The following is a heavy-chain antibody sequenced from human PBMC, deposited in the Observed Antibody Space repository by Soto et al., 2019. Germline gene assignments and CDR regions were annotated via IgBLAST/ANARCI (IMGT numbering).Heavy chain of an antibody. CDR2: INHSGST. V-gene: IGHV4-34*01. J-gene: IGHJ4*02. CDR3: ARGRIAARAPVDY. D-gene: IGHD6-13*01. Sequence: SETLSLTCAVYGGPFSGYYWSWIRQPPGKGLEWIGEINHSGSTNYNPSLKSRVTISVDTSKNQFSLKLSSVTAADTAVYYCARGRIAARAPVDYWGQGTLVTVSS. CDR1: GGPFSGYY.